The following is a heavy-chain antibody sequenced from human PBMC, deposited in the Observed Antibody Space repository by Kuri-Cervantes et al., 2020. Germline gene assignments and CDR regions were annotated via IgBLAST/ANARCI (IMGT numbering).Heavy chain of an antibody. V-gene: IGHV4-38-2*01. CDR3: ARGSIRGHFDY. CDR1: GYSVTSGYY. Sequence: ESLKISCAVSGYSVTSGYYWGWIRQPPGKGLEWIGSIYHSGSTYYNPSLKSRITISVDTSKNQFSLKLSSVTAADTAVYYCARGSIRGHFDYWGQGTLVTVSS. CDR2: IYHSGST. J-gene: IGHJ4*02. D-gene: IGHD2-21*01.